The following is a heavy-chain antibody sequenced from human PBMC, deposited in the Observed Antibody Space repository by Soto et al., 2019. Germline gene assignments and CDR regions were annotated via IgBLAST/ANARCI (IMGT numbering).Heavy chain of an antibody. J-gene: IGHJ4*02. V-gene: IGHV4-31*03. Sequence: SETLSLTCTVSGGSISSGGYYWSWIRQHPGKGLEWIGYIYYSGSTYYNPSLKSRVTISVDTSKNQFSLKLSSVTAADTAVYYCARPGIAAAGIFDYWGQGTLVTVSS. CDR1: GGSISSGGYY. CDR3: ARPGIAAAGIFDY. CDR2: IYYSGST. D-gene: IGHD6-13*01.